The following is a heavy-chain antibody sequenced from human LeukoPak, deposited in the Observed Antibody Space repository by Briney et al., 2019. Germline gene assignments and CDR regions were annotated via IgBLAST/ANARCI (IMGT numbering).Heavy chain of an antibody. CDR2: ISYDGSNK. D-gene: IGHD2-2*01. CDR1: GFTFSSYA. Sequence: GGSLRLSCAASGFTFSSYAMHWVRQAPGKGLEWVAVISYDGSNKYYADSVKGRFTISRDNSKNTLFLQMNSLRAEDTAVFHCARDTSPRYCSSTSCQYYYYGMDVWGQGTTVTVSS. CDR3: ARDTSPRYCSSTSCQYYYYGMDV. V-gene: IGHV3-30*04. J-gene: IGHJ6*02.